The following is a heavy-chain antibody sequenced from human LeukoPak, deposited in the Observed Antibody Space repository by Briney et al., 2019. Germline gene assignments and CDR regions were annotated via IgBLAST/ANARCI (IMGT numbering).Heavy chain of an antibody. Sequence: GGSLRLSCTASGFTFSNYAMSWVRQAPGKGLEWVSTISGSDGSTYYADSVKGQFTISRDNSKSTLYLQMNSLRVEDTAIYYCAKGRGYCTGGSCYSDYWGQGTLVTVSS. CDR2: ISGSDGST. D-gene: IGHD2-15*01. V-gene: IGHV3-23*01. CDR1: GFTFSNYA. CDR3: AKGRGYCTGGSCYSDY. J-gene: IGHJ4*02.